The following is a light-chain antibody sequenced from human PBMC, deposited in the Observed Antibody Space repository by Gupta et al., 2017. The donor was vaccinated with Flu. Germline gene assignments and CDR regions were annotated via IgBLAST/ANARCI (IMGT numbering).Light chain of an antibody. Sequence: QSVLTQPPSASGTPGQRVTISCSGSSSNIGSNTVNWYQHLPETAPKLLIYRNNQRPSGVPDRFSGSKSGASASLAISGLQSEDEADYYCAAGDDSLDGYVFGTGTKVSVL. J-gene: IGLJ1*01. CDR3: AAGDDSLDGYV. V-gene: IGLV1-44*01. CDR1: SSNIGSNT. CDR2: RNN.